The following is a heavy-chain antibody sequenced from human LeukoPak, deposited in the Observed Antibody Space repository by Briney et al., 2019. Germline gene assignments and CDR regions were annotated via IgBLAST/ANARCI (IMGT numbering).Heavy chain of an antibody. J-gene: IGHJ4*02. CDR3: ARVATIFGVATGRVDY. D-gene: IGHD3-3*01. CDR1: GFTFRSYV. CDR2: TSGGGGNT. Sequence: GGSLRLSCAASGFTFRSYVMSWVRQAPGKGLEWLSSTSGGGGNTYYADSVKGRFTISRDNSKNTLYLQMNSLRAEDTAVYYCARVATIFGVATGRVDYWGQGTLVTVSS. V-gene: IGHV3-23*01.